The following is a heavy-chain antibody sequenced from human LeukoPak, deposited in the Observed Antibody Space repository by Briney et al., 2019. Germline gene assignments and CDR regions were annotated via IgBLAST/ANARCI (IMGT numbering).Heavy chain of an antibody. J-gene: IGHJ4*02. CDR1: GGTFSSYA. Sequence: SVKVSCKASGGTFSSYAISWVRQAPGQGLEWMGGIIPIFGTANYAQKFQGKVTITADESTSTAYMELSSLRSEDTAVYYCARDQGGQGDFDYWGQGTLSPSPQ. CDR2: IIPIFGTA. V-gene: IGHV1-69*13. D-gene: IGHD2-15*01. CDR3: ARDQGGQGDFDY.